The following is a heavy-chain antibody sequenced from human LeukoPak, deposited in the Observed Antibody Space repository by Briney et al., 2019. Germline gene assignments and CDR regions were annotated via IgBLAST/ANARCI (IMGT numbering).Heavy chain of an antibody. CDR2: ITSRGDAT. D-gene: IGHD1-26*01. J-gene: IGHJ4*02. CDR1: GFTFSNYG. Sequence: GGSLRLSCAASGFTFSNYGMSWVRQAPGKGLEWVSSITSRGDATYYTDSVQGRFTISRDSSKNTLSLQMISLRAEDTAVYYCAKENSAYYYDHWGQGSLVTVSS. CDR3: AKENSAYYYDH. V-gene: IGHV3-23*01.